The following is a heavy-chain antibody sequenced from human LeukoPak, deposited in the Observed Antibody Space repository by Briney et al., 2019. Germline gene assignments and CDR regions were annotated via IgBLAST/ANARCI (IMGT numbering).Heavy chain of an antibody. Sequence: SETLSLTCVVYGGSFSGYYWSWIRQPPGKGLEWIGEINHSGRTNYNPSLKRRVTISVDTSKNQFSLKPSSVPAADTAVYYCARSLEDAFDIWGQGTMVTVSS. CDR1: GGSFSGYY. V-gene: IGHV4-34*01. CDR3: ARSLEDAFDI. J-gene: IGHJ3*02. CDR2: INHSGRT. D-gene: IGHD5-24*01.